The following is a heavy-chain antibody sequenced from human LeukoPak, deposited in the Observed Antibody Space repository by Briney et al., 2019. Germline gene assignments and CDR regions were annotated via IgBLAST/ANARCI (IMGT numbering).Heavy chain of an antibody. Sequence: PGGSLRLSCAASGFTFSSYGMHWVRQAPGKGLEWVAVISYDGSNKYYADSVKGRFTISRGNSKNTLYLQMNSLRAEDTAVYYCAKDSYYDYVWGSYRYTNQFDYWGQGTLVTVSS. D-gene: IGHD3-16*02. J-gene: IGHJ4*02. CDR1: GFTFSSYG. V-gene: IGHV3-30*18. CDR2: ISYDGSNK. CDR3: AKDSYYDYVWGSYRYTNQFDY.